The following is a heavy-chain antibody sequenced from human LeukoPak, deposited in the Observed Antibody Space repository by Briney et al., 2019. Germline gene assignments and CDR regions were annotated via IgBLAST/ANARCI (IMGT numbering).Heavy chain of an antibody. CDR3: ARDAGEVGFDP. V-gene: IGHV3-21*01. J-gene: IGHJ5*02. CDR2: ISSSGGST. CDR1: GFTFTNYG. Sequence: GGTLRLSCAALGFTFTNYGMNWVRQAPGKGLEWVSAISSSGGSTYDADSVKGRFTISRDNAKNSLYLQMNSLRAEDTAVYYCARDAGEVGFDPWGQGTLVTVSS. D-gene: IGHD3-3*01.